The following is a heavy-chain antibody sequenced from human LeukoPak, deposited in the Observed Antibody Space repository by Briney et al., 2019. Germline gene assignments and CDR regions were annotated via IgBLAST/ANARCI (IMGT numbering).Heavy chain of an antibody. CDR3: ASGNYFNS. CDR2: IKQDGSEK. D-gene: IGHD2-15*01. CDR1: GFTFSSYA. Sequence: PGGSLRLSCAASGFTFSSYAMSWVRQAPGKGLEWVANIKQDGSEKHYVDSVKGRFTISRDNGKKSLYLQMNSLRVEDTAVYFCASGNYFNSWGQGTLVAVSS. J-gene: IGHJ4*02. V-gene: IGHV3-7*01.